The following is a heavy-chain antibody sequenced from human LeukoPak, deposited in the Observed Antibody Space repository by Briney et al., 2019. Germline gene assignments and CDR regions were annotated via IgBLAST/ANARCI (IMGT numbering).Heavy chain of an antibody. CDR2: IGAYNGNT. V-gene: IGHV1-18*01. CDR1: GYTLSSYG. Sequence: GSAKVSCAASGYTLSSYGISCVRQAPGQGLEWLGYIGAYNGNTIYPTKVQGRITMTTDTSTSTAYMEMRSPRSDDTAVYYCARDCSGSSCYWIHWGQGTLVTVSS. D-gene: IGHD2-15*01. CDR3: ARDCSGSSCYWIH. J-gene: IGHJ4*02.